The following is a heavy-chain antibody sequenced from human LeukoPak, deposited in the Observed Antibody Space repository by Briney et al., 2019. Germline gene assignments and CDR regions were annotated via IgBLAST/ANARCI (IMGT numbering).Heavy chain of an antibody. CDR3: AKDYDSSGWAAFDI. D-gene: IGHD3-22*01. CDR2: ISYDGSNK. CDR1: GFTFNSFG. J-gene: IGHJ3*02. V-gene: IGHV3-30*18. Sequence: GGSLRLSCAASGFTFNSFGMHWVRQAPGKGLEWVAVISYDGSNKYFADSVKGRFTISRDNSKNTLYLQMNSLRAEDTAVYYCAKDYDSSGWAAFDIWGHGTIVTVSS.